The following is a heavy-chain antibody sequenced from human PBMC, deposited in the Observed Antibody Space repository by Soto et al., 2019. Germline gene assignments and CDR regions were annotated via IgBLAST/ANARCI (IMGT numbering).Heavy chain of an antibody. Sequence: SETLSLTCAVYGGAFSGYYWSWIRRPPGKGLEWIGEINHSGSTNYKPSLKSRVTISVDTSKNQFSLKLSSVTAADTAVYYCARKVIPWYRSSWSYYYYYGMDVWGQGTTVTVSS. J-gene: IGHJ6*02. D-gene: IGHD6-13*01. V-gene: IGHV4-34*01. CDR1: GGAFSGYY. CDR3: ARKVIPWYRSSWSYYYYYGMDV. CDR2: INHSGST.